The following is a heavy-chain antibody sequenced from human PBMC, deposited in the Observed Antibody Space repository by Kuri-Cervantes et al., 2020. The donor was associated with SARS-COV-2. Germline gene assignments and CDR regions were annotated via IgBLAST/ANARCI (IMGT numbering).Heavy chain of an antibody. V-gene: IGHV4-34*01. CDR1: GGSLSDSY. CDR3: ASGYCTNGVCYVFDY. D-gene: IGHD2-8*01. Sequence: GSLRLSCAIYGGSLSDSYWSWIRQSPGKRLEWIGEVNHIGGANYNPSLKSRVTISVDTSKNQFSLKLSSVTAADTAVYYCASGYCTNGVCYVFDYWGQGTLVTVSS. CDR2: VNHIGGA. J-gene: IGHJ4*02.